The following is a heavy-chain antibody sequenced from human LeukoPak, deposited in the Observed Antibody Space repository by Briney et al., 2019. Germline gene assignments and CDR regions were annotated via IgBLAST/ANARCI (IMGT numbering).Heavy chain of an antibody. V-gene: IGHV3-53*01. D-gene: IGHD5-18*01. Sequence: AGGSLRLSCAASGFTVSNNYMSWVRQAPGKGLEWVSVIYSGGSTYYADSVRGRFTISRDNSKNTLFLHMNSLRAEDTAVYYCARGGYSYGSDYWGQGTLVTVSS. CDR3: ARGGYSYGSDY. J-gene: IGHJ4*02. CDR1: GFTVSNNY. CDR2: IYSGGST.